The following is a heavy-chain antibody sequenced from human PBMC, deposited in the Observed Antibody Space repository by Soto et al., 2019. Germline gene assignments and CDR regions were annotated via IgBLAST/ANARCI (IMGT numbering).Heavy chain of an antibody. V-gene: IGHV4-39*01. Sequence: PSETLSLTCTVSGASITSSRYYWGWIRQPPGKGLEWIGSIYYSGSTYYKPSLKSRVTISVDTSKNQFSLKLSSVTAADTAVYYCARLNYGEDPAYWGQGTLVTVSS. CDR1: GASITSSRYY. J-gene: IGHJ4*02. D-gene: IGHD3-10*01. CDR3: ARLNYGEDPAY. CDR2: IYYSGST.